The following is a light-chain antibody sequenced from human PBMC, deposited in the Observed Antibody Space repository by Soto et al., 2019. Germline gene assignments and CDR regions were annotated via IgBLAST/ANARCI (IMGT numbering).Light chain of an antibody. V-gene: IGKV3D-11*01. CDR3: QQRNNWPQYT. Sequence: EIVLSQSPATLSLSPGERATLSCRASQGISTSLAWYQHKPGQAPRLLIFDASNRATGIPARFSGSGSGTDFTLTISSLEPEDFAVYYCQQRNNWPQYTFGQGIKLEIK. CDR1: QGISTS. CDR2: DAS. J-gene: IGKJ2*01.